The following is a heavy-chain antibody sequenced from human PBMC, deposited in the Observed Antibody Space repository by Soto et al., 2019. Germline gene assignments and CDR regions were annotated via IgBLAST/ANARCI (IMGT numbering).Heavy chain of an antibody. CDR2: IAVGSGNT. J-gene: IGHJ3*02. CDR3: AAVMYSSSWYPAFDI. D-gene: IGHD6-13*01. V-gene: IGHV1-58*01. CDR1: GFTFTSSA. Sequence: SVKVSCKASGFTFTSSAVQWVRQARGQRLEWIGWIAVGSGNTNYAQKFQERVTITRDMSTSTAYMELSSLRSEDTAVYYCAAVMYSSSWYPAFDIWGQGTMVTVSS.